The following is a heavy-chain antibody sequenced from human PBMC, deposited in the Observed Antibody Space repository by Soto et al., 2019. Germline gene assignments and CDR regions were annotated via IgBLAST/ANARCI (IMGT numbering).Heavy chain of an antibody. CDR1: GGSISSYY. Sequence: QVQLQESGPGLVKPSETLSLTCTVSGGSISSYYWSWIRQPPGKGLEWIGYIYYSGSTNYNPSLESRVTLTGHTSKNHFSLKLSSVTAADTAVYYGERRRSVDLWGRGTLVTVSS. CDR2: IYYSGST. J-gene: IGHJ2*01. CDR3: ERRRSVDL. V-gene: IGHV4-59*08.